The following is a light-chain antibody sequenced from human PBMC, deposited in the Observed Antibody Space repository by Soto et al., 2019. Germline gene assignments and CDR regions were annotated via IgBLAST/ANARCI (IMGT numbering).Light chain of an antibody. V-gene: IGKV3-15*01. Sequence: EKVMTQSPATLSVSPGERATLSCRASQSVSSNLAWYQQKPGQAPRLLIYGASSRATGIPVRFSGSGSGTEFTLTISSLQSEDLAVYYCQQYNNWPLTVGQGTRREIK. CDR1: QSVSSN. J-gene: IGKJ5*01. CDR3: QQYNNWPLT. CDR2: GAS.